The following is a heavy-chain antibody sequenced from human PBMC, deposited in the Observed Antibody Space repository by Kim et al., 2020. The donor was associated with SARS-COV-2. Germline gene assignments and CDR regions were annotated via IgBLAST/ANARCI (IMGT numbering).Heavy chain of an antibody. CDR1: GFTFSSYG. CDR3: AKESGSGSYYAWTYYYYGMDV. V-gene: IGHV3-30*18. J-gene: IGHJ6*02. Sequence: GGSLRLSCAASGFTFSSYGMHWVRQAPGKGLEWVAVISYDGSNKYYADSVKGRFTISRDNSKNTLYLQMNSLRAEDTAVYYCAKESGSGSYYAWTYYYYGMDVWGQGTTVTCSS. D-gene: IGHD3-10*01. CDR2: ISYDGSNK.